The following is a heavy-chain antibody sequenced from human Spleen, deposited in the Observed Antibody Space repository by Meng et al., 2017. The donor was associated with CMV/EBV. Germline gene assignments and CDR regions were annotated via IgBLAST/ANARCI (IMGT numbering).Heavy chain of an antibody. J-gene: IGHJ3*02. CDR2: VYYSGSA. D-gene: IGHD3-22*01. CDR1: ISGGDCY. CDR3: AREDYYDSSGYHKALDI. V-gene: IGHV4-39*07. Sequence: ISGGDCYWGWIRQPPGKGLEWIGSVYYSGSAYYNPSLQSRVTISVDTSKSQFSLKLNSVTAADTAVYYCAREDYYDSSGYHKALDIRGQGTMVTVSS.